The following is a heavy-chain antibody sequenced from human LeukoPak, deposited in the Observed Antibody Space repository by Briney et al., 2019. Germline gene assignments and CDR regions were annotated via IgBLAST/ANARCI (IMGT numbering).Heavy chain of an antibody. CDR2: ISGSGGST. Sequence: GGSLRLSCAASGFTFSSYAMSWVRQAPGKGLEWVSAISGSGGSTYYADSVKGRFIISRDNSKNTLYLQMNSLRAEDTAVYYCAKGFILRGTRGLDYWGQGTLVTVSS. D-gene: IGHD3-16*01. J-gene: IGHJ4*02. CDR1: GFTFSSYA. V-gene: IGHV3-23*01. CDR3: AKGFILRGTRGLDY.